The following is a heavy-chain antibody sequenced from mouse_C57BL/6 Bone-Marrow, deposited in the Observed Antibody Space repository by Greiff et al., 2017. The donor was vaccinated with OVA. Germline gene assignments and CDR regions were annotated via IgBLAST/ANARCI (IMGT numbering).Heavy chain of an antibody. Sequence: EVKLVESGGGLVKPGGSLKLSCAASGFTFSSYAMSWVRQTQEKRLEWVANISDGGSDTYYPDNVKGRFTISRDNAKSNLYLQMSNLKSEDTAMYYCARRIVTFSYGGQGTALTVSS. J-gene: IGHJ2*01. CDR3: ARRIVTFSY. D-gene: IGHD2-5*01. V-gene: IGHV5-4*03. CDR1: GFTFSSYA. CDR2: ISDGGSDT.